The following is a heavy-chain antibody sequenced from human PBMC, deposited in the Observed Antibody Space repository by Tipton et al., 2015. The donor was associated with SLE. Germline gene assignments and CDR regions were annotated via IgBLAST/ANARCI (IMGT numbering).Heavy chain of an antibody. CDR3: ARDTQLWSHEYDGFDI. J-gene: IGHJ3*02. Sequence: TLSLTCTVSGDSISSGDYYWSWIRQPPGKGLEWMGYIFYSGSTYYNPSLKSRVTISVDTSKNQFSLKLSSVTAADTAVYYCARDTQLWSHEYDGFDIWGQGILVTVSS. CDR2: IFYSGST. D-gene: IGHD5-18*01. V-gene: IGHV4-30-4*01. CDR1: GDSISSGDYY.